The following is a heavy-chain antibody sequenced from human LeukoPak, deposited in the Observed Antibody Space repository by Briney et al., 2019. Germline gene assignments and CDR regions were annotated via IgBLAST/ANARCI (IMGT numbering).Heavy chain of an antibody. Sequence: GGSLRLSCAASGFTFEDHVMHWVRQAPGRGLEWVSSISWSGDRVGYADAVKGRFTISRDNAKNSLFLQMNSLRVEDTALYYCAKDLGGSATTVWGQGTLVTVSS. D-gene: IGHD2-2*01. V-gene: IGHV3-9*01. CDR1: GFTFEDHV. CDR2: ISWSGDRV. CDR3: AKDLGGSATTV. J-gene: IGHJ4*02.